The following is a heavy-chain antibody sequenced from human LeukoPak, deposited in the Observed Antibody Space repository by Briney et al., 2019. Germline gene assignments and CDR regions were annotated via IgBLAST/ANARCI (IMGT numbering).Heavy chain of an antibody. Sequence: SETLSLTCAVYGGSSGGNSGGGFPQPPGKGLEWIGEINHNGSTNYNPSLKSRVTISVDTSKNQFSLKLSSVTAADTAVYYCARGNYYGSEMDVWGQGTTVTVSS. J-gene: IGHJ6*02. D-gene: IGHD3-10*01. CDR2: INHNGST. CDR1: GGSSGGNS. V-gene: IGHV4-34*01. CDR3: ARGNYYGSEMDV.